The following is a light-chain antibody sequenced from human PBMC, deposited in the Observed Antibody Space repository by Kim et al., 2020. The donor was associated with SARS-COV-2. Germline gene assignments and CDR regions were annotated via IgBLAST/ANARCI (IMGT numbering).Light chain of an antibody. V-gene: IGLV3-21*04. Sequence: SYELTQPPSVSVAPGKTARITCGGNNIGSKSVHWYRQKPGKAPGLVIYNVSDRPSGIPGGFSGSNPGNRATLTTGRVEAGDEADYYGQVGVSSSDHRV. CDR1: NIGSKS. CDR3: QVGVSSSDHRV. CDR2: NVS. J-gene: IGLJ3*02.